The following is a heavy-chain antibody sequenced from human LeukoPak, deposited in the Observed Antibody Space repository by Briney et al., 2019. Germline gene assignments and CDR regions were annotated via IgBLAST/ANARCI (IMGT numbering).Heavy chain of an antibody. V-gene: IGHV3-30*03. J-gene: IGHJ1*01. CDR3: ARRPVAAEYFQH. CDR1: GFSFTNYA. CDR2: ISYDESKI. D-gene: IGHD6-25*01. Sequence: GGSLRLSCTGSGFSFTNYAMHWVRQAPGEGLEWVAVISYDESKIYYADSVKGRFTISRDLSTNTLYLQMNILTTEDTAMYFCARRPVAAEYFQHWGQGTLVTVSS.